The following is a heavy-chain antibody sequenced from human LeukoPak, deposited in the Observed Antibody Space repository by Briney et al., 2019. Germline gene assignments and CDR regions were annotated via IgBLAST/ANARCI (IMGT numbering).Heavy chain of an antibody. J-gene: IGHJ4*02. Sequence: GSLRLSCAASGFTFSSYSMNWVRQAPGKGLEWVSSISSSSSYIYYADSVKGRFTISRDNAKNSLYLQMNSLRAEDTAVYYCASIFSSSPRDDYWGQGTLVTVSS. CDR1: GFTFSSYS. CDR3: ASIFSSSPRDDY. CDR2: ISSSSSYI. D-gene: IGHD6-6*01. V-gene: IGHV3-21*01.